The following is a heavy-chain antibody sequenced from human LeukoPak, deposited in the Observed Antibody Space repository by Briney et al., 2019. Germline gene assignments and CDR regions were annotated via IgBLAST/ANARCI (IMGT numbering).Heavy chain of an antibody. CDR3: ARGNVRYCSSTSCYTLDY. D-gene: IGHD2-2*02. V-gene: IGHV1-69*15. Sequence: SVKVSCKASGGTFSSYAISWVRQAPGQGLEWMGRIIPIFGTANYAQKFQGRVTITADESTSTAYMELSSLRSEDTAVYYCARGNVRYCSSTSCYTLDYWGQGTLVTVSS. J-gene: IGHJ4*02. CDR2: IIPIFGTA. CDR1: GGTFSSYA.